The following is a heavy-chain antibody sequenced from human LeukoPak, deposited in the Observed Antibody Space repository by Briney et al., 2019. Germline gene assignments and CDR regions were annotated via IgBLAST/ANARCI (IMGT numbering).Heavy chain of an antibody. J-gene: IGHJ4*02. V-gene: IGHV4-34*08. CDR1: GFSLSIYG. Sequence: GTLRLSCEASGFSLSIYGMSWVRQAPGKGLEWIGEINHSGSTNYNPSLKSRVTISVDTSKNQFSLRLSSVTAADTAVYYCARASMRRRDGYNRHYEIDYWGQGTLVTVS. D-gene: IGHD5-24*01. CDR3: ARASMRRRDGYNRHYEIDY. CDR2: INHSGST.